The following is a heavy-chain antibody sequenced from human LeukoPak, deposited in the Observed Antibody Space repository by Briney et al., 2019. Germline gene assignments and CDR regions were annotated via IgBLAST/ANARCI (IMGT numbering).Heavy chain of an antibody. CDR1: GFIFDDCA. J-gene: IGHJ5*01. Sequence: GGSLRLSCAASGFIFDDCAMHWVRNAPGKGLEWVSGISWDSGSMGYADSVKGRFTISRENVKNSLFLQMNSLRVDDTAFYYCVKDVRYYYDGSGYFDSWGQGTLVTVSS. D-gene: IGHD3-22*01. CDR3: VKDVRYYYDGSGYFDS. CDR2: ISWDSGSM. V-gene: IGHV3-9*01.